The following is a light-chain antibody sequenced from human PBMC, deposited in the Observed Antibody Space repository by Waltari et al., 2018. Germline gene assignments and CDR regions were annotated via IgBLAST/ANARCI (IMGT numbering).Light chain of an antibody. CDR3: QQYNSYSLLT. V-gene: IGKV1-5*03. CDR2: KAS. CDR1: QSISNW. J-gene: IGKJ4*01. Sequence: DIQMTQSPSTLSASVGDRFTITCRASQSISNWLAWYQQKPGKAPKLLIYKASTLESGVPSRFSGSGSGTEFTLTISSLQPDDFATYYCQQYNSYSLLTFGGGTKVETK.